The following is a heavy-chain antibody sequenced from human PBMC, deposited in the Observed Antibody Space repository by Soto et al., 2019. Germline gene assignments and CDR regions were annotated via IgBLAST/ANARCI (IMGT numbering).Heavy chain of an antibody. Sequence: EVQLLESGGGLVEPGGSLRLSCAASGFTFRSYAMTWVRQAPGKGLEWVSYTGGGGVSTYYADSVKGRFTSSRDDSKNTLDLQMNSRRAEDTALYYCAKIVGGGSHHDAFDIWGQGTMVTVSS. V-gene: IGHV3-23*01. CDR3: AKIVGGGSHHDAFDI. D-gene: IGHD2-15*01. CDR1: GFTFRSYA. J-gene: IGHJ3*02. CDR2: TGGGGVST.